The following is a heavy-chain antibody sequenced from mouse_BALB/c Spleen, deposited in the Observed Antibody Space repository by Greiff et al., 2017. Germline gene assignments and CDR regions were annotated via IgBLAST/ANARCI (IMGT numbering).Heavy chain of an antibody. D-gene: IGHD1-1*01. CDR3: TREATVASFDY. J-gene: IGHJ2*01. CDR2: ISSGGSYT. CDR1: GFTFSSYT. Sequence: EVKLVESGGGLVKPGGSLKLSCAASGFTFSSYTMSWVRQTPEKRLEWVATISSGGSYTYYPDSVKGRFTISRDNAKNTLYLLMSSLKSEDTAMYYCTREATVASFDYWGQGTTLTVSS. V-gene: IGHV5-6-4*01.